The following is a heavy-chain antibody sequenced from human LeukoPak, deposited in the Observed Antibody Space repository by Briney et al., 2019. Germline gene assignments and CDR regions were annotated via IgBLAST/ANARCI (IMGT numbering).Heavy chain of an antibody. J-gene: IGHJ6*03. CDR2: ISSSSSYI. D-gene: IGHD3-22*01. CDR3: ARERSGYPIPRAFYYYYMDV. Sequence: GGSLRLSCAASGFTFSSYSMNWVRQAPGKGLEWVSSISSSSSYIYYADSVKGRFTISRDNAKNSLYLQMNSLRAEDTAVYYCARERSGYPIPRAFYYYYMDVWGKGTTVTVSS. CDR1: GFTFSSYS. V-gene: IGHV3-21*01.